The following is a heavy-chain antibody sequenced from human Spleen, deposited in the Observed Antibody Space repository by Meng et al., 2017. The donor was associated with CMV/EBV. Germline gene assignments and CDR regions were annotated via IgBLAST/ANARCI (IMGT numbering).Heavy chain of an antibody. Sequence: SETLSLTCAVYGGSLAGFYWTWIRQPPGKGLEWIGAINHSGISNYNPSLKSRLTISVDTSKNQFPLKLSSVTAADTAVYYCAGRGYQLLYSYYYYGMDVWGQGTTVTVSS. CDR1: GGSLAGFY. J-gene: IGHJ6*02. D-gene: IGHD2-2*02. CDR2: INHSGIS. V-gene: IGHV4-34*01. CDR3: AGRGYQLLYSYYYYGMDV.